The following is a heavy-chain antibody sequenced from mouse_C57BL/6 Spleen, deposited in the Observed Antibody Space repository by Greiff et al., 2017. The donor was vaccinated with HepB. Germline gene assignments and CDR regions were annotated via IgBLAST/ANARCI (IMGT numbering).Heavy chain of an antibody. V-gene: IGHV1-69*01. CDR2: IDPSDSYT. CDR1: GYTFTSYW. Sequence: QVQLQQSGAELVMPGASVKLSCKASGYTFTSYWMHWVKQRPGQGLEWIGEIDPSDSYTNYNQKFKGKSTLTVDKSSSTAYMQLSSLTSEDSAVYYCARNLGGYFDYWGQGTTLTVSS. D-gene: IGHD3-3*01. CDR3: ARNLGGYFDY. J-gene: IGHJ2*01.